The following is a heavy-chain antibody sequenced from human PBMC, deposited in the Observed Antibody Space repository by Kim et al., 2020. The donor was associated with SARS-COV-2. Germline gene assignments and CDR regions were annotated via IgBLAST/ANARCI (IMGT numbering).Heavy chain of an antibody. V-gene: IGHV3-53*01. Sequence: GGSLRLSCAASGLTVSSNYMSWVRQAPGKGLEWVSIIYSGGSTYYADSSKGGFTISRDNSKNTLYLQMNSLRAEDTAVDYFAGDLIMHGMDVWGEGATVT. CDR2: IYSGGST. D-gene: IGHD3-16*01. CDR1: GLTVSSNY. CDR3: AGDLIMHGMDV. J-gene: IGHJ6*02.